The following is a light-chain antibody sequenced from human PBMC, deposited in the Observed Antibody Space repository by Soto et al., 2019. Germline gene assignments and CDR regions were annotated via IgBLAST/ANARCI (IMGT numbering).Light chain of an antibody. J-gene: IGLJ3*02. Sequence: QSVLTQPPSVSGAPGQRVTISCTGSSSNIGAPYDVHWYQQLPGTAPKLLIYGNSNRPSGVPDRFSGSKSGTSASLAITGLQAEDEADYYSQSYDSSLSNSVFGGGTQLTVL. CDR3: QSYDSSLSNSV. CDR2: GNS. V-gene: IGLV1-40*01. CDR1: SSNIGAPYD.